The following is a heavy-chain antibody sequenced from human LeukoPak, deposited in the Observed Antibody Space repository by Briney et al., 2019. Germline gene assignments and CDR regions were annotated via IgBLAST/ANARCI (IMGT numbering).Heavy chain of an antibody. CDR1: GYSSSRGYY. CDR3: ARLGGGYDFWSGYPYYFDY. CDR2: IYHSGST. V-gene: IGHV4-38-2*01. D-gene: IGHD3-3*01. Sequence: KPSATLSLTCAVSGYSSSRGYYWCWFRQPPGKGLEWIGSIYHSGSTYYNPSLKSRVTISVDTSKNQFSLKLSSVTAADTAVYYCARLGGGYDFWSGYPYYFDYWGQGTLVTVSS. J-gene: IGHJ4*02.